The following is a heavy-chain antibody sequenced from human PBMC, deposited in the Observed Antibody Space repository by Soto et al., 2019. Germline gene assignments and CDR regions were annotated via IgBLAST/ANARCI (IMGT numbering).Heavy chain of an antibody. CDR3: AKAPLVVVTVMYFDL. CDR2: ISGSGGST. Sequence: EVQLLESGGGLVQPGGSLRLSCAASGFTFSSYAMSWVRQAPGKGLELVSTISGSGGSTYYADSVKGRFPIYRDNSKNTLYLQMNSLRAEDTVVYYCAKAPLVVVTVMYFDLWGRGTLVTVSS. V-gene: IGHV3-23*01. CDR1: GFTFSSYA. D-gene: IGHD2-21*02. J-gene: IGHJ2*01.